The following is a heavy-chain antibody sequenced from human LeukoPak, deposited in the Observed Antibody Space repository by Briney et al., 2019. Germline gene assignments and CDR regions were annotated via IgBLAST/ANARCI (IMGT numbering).Heavy chain of an antibody. Sequence: SETLSLTCAVYGGSFSGFYWSWIRQPPGKGLEWIGEINHGGITNYNPSLKSRVTISVDTSKNQFSLKLSSVTAADTAVYYCARTDSEPVYGSGLIYYFDYWGQGTLVTVSS. CDR3: ARTDSEPVYGSGLIYYFDY. V-gene: IGHV4-34*01. J-gene: IGHJ4*02. CDR1: GGSFSGFY. D-gene: IGHD3-10*01. CDR2: INHGGIT.